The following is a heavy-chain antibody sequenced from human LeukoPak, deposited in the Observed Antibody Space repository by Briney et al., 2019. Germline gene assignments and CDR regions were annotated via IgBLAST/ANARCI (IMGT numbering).Heavy chain of an antibody. Sequence: PGGSLRLSCAASGFTLSSNYMSWVRQAPGKGLEWVSVIYSGGSTYYADSVTGRFTISRDNSKNTLYLQMNSLRAEDTAVYYCARGGYGDPYYFDYWGQGTLVTVSS. CDR1: GFTLSSNY. V-gene: IGHV3-53*01. CDR2: IYSGGST. CDR3: ARGGYGDPYYFDY. D-gene: IGHD4-17*01. J-gene: IGHJ4*02.